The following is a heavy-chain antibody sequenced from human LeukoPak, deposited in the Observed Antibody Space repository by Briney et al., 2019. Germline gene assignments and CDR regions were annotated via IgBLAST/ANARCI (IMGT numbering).Heavy chain of an antibody. D-gene: IGHD3-22*01. V-gene: IGHV4-34*01. CDR1: GGSFSGYY. CDR3: ARATPWGSSGYYFLRPFDY. CDR2: INHSGST. J-gene: IGHJ4*02. Sequence: PSETLSLTCAVYGGSFSGYYWSWIRQPPGKGLEWIGEINHSGSTNYNPSLKSRVTISVDTSKNQFSLKLSSVTAADAAVYYCARATPWGSSGYYFLRPFDYWGQGTLVTVSS.